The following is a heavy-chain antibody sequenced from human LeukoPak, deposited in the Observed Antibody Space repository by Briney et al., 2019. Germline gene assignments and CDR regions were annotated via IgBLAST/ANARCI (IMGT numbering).Heavy chain of an antibody. J-gene: IGHJ6*03. Sequence: SETLSLTCTVSGGSISSYYWSWIRQPPGKGLEWIGYIYYSGSTNYNPSLKSRVTISVDTSKNQFSLKLSSVTAADTAVYYCAREHQYSGSYDYYYMDVWGKGTTVTVSS. CDR2: IYYSGST. V-gene: IGHV4-59*01. CDR3: AREHQYSGSYDYYYMDV. CDR1: GGSISSYY. D-gene: IGHD1-26*01.